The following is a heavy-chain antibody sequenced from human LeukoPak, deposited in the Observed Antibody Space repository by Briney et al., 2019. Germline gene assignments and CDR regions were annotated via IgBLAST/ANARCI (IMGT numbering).Heavy chain of an antibody. CDR1: GGSISSDAYY. D-gene: IGHD4-23*01. CDR3: AHQFDYSGSDY. V-gene: IGHV2-5*01. CDR2: IYSNNDK. J-gene: IGHJ4*02. Sequence: TLSLTCTVSGGSISSDAYYWGWVRQSPGKGLEWLALIYSNNDKRYSPSLKNRLTISKGTSKNQVVLTMTSMDPVDTATYYCAHQFDYSGSDYWGQGTLVTVSS.